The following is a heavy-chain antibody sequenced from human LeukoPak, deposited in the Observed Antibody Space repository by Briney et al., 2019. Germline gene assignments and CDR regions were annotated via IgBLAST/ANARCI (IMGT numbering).Heavy chain of an antibody. V-gene: IGHV3-33*01. D-gene: IGHD6-13*01. CDR2: IWYDGSNK. CDR1: EFTFSSYG. J-gene: IGHJ4*02. CDR3: ARDSSWYSFDY. Sequence: PGGSLRLSCAASEFTFSSYGMHWVRQAPGKGLEWVAVIWYDGSNKYYADSVKGRFTISRDNSKNTLYLQMNSLRAEDTAVYYCARDSSWYSFDYWGQGTLVTVSS.